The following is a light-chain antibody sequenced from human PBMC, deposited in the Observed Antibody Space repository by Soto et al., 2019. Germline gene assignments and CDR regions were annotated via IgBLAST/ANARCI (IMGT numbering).Light chain of an antibody. CDR2: LAS. J-gene: IGKJ1*01. V-gene: IGKV3-11*01. Sequence: EIVLTQSPATLSSFPGDRVTLSCRASQAVNTRLAWHQHKPGQAPRLLIYLASNRAAGVPARFSGSGSGTDFTLTISNVGPEDFAVYYCHQRQSWPRTFGQGTKVDIK. CDR1: QAVNTR. CDR3: HQRQSWPRT.